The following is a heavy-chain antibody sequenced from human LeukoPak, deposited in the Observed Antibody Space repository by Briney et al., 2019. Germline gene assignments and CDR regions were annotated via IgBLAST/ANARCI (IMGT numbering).Heavy chain of an antibody. CDR1: GFTFSDYY. J-gene: IGHJ6*04. D-gene: IGHD2-15*01. CDR2: ISSSSSYT. V-gene: IGHV3-11*06. Sequence: GGSLRLSCAASGFTFSDYYMSWIRQAPGKGLEWVSYISSSSSYTNYADSVKGRFTISRDNAKNSLYLQMNSLRAEDTAVYYCARKGGYYYYGMDVWGKGTTVTVSS. CDR3: ARKGGYYYYGMDV.